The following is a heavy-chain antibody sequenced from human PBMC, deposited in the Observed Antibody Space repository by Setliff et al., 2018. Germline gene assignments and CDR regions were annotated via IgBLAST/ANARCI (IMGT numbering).Heavy chain of an antibody. V-gene: IGHV3-30*07. CDR3: AKDFRDLGYSDY. CDR1: GFTFSSYP. J-gene: IGHJ4*02. CDR2: TSYDGINK. Sequence: PGGSLRLSCAASGFTFSSYPMHWVRQAPGKGLEWVAVTSYDGINKYYAESVQGRFTISRDNSKNTLYLQMNSLRAEDTAVYYCAKDFRDLGYSDYWGQGTLVTVSS.